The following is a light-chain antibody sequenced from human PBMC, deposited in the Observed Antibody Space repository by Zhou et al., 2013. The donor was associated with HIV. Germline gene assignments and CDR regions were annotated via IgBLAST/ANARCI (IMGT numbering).Light chain of an antibody. CDR3: QQYDKWPLT. V-gene: IGKV3-15*01. CDR2: GTS. CDR1: QSVSSN. Sequence: EIVMTQSPATLSVSPGERATLSCRASQSVSSNLAWYQQKPGQAPRLLIYGTSTRATGIPARFSGSGSGTEFTLTISSMQSEDFAAYYCQQYDKWPLTFGGRD. J-gene: IGKJ4*01.